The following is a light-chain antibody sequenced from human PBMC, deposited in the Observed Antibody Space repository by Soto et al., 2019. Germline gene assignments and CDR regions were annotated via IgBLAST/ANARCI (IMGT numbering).Light chain of an antibody. Sequence: DIQMTQSPSTLSGSVGDRVTITCRASQSISSYLNWYQQKPGKAPKLLIYAASSLQSGVPSRFSGSGSGTDFTLTISSLQPEDFATYYCQQSCSTPITFGQGTRLEI. CDR2: AAS. CDR1: QSISSY. CDR3: QQSCSTPIT. J-gene: IGKJ5*01. V-gene: IGKV1-39*01.